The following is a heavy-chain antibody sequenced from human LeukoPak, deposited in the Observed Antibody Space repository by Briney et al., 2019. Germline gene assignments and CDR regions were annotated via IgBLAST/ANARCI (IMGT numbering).Heavy chain of an antibody. D-gene: IGHD3-3*01. CDR1: GFTFSSYA. V-gene: IGHV3-64*01. CDR2: ISSNGGST. CDR3: ARKDFHGPKNPVGYFDL. J-gene: IGHJ2*01. Sequence: GGSLRLSCAASGFTFSSYAMHWVRQAPGKGLEYVSAISSNGGSTYYANSVKGRFTISRDNSKNTLYLQMGSLRAEDMAVYYCARKDFHGPKNPVGYFDLWGRGTLVTVSS.